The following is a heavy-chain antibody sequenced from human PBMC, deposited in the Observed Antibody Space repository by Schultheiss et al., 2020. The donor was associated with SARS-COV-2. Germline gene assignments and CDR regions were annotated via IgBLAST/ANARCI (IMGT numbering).Heavy chain of an antibody. Sequence: SETLSLTCAVYGGSFSGYYWSWIRQPPGKGLEWIGEINHSGSTNYNPSLKSRVTISVDKSKNQFSLKLSSVTAADTAVYYCARASGYDYYFDYWGQGTPVTVSS. J-gene: IGHJ4*02. CDR2: INHSGST. CDR3: ARASGYDYYFDY. V-gene: IGHV4-34*01. CDR1: GGSFSGYY. D-gene: IGHD5-12*01.